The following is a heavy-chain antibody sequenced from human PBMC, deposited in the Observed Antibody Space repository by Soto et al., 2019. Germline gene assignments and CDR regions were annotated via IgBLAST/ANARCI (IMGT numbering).Heavy chain of an antibody. CDR3: ARGAGYCSGGSCPRFDY. CDR2: MNPNSGNT. Sequence: ASVKVSCKASGYTFTSYDINWVRQATGQGLEWMGWMNPNSGNTGYAQKFQGRVTMTRNTSISTAYMELSSLRSEDTAVYYCARGAGYCSGGSCPRFDYWGQGTLVTVSS. D-gene: IGHD2-15*01. V-gene: IGHV1-8*01. CDR1: GYTFTSYD. J-gene: IGHJ4*02.